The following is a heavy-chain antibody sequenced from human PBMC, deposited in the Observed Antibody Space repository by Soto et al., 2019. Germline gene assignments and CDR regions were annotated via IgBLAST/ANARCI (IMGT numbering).Heavy chain of an antibody. CDR1: GGSFSGYY. Sequence: SETLSLTCAVYGGSFSGYYWSWIRQPPGKGLEWIGEINHSGSTNYNPSLKSRVTISVDTSKNQFSLKLSSVTAADTAVYYCARDVPYSSSWYRRVRGDYWGQGTLVTVSS. D-gene: IGHD6-13*01. V-gene: IGHV4-34*01. CDR3: ARDVPYSSSWYRRVRGDY. J-gene: IGHJ4*02. CDR2: INHSGST.